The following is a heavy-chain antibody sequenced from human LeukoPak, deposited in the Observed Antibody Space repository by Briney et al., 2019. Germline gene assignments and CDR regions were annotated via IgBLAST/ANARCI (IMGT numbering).Heavy chain of an antibody. CDR3: PRDAYANSSPPA. Sequence: GGSLRLSCAASGFTVSSNYMSWVRQAPGKGLEWVSVIYSGGRTYYADSVKGGFTISRDNSKNPLYLQMNILRAEDTAVYYCPRDAYANSSPPAWGQGTLVTVSS. J-gene: IGHJ5*02. V-gene: IGHV3-66*01. CDR2: IYSGGRT. D-gene: IGHD3-16*01. CDR1: GFTVSSNY.